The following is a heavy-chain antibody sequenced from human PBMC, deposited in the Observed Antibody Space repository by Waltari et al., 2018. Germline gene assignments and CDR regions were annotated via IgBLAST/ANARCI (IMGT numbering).Heavy chain of an antibody. D-gene: IGHD3-22*01. Sequence: QLVESGGGLVRPGGSLRLSCVASGFTFGDYYMTWIRQAPGKGLGWISCISDSGTTIYYADSVKGRFTISRDNAKSSVFLQMNSLRADDTAVYYCARDRYYASSGFYRSCFDSWGQGTLVTVSS. CDR1: GFTFGDYY. J-gene: IGHJ4*02. CDR2: ISDSGTTI. V-gene: IGHV3-11*01. CDR3: ARDRYYASSGFYRSCFDS.